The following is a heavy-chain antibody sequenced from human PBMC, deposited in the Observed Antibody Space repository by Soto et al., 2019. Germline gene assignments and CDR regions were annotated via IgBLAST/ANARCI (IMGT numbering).Heavy chain of an antibody. V-gene: IGHV1-18*01. CDR3: ASGTGIAVAGLFDY. Sequence: EASVKVSCKASGYTFTSYGISWVRQAPGQGLEWMGWISAYNGNTNYAQKLQGRVTMTTDTSTSTAYMELRSLRSDDTAVYYCASGTGIAVAGLFDYWGQGTLVTVSS. J-gene: IGHJ4*02. CDR1: GYTFTSYG. D-gene: IGHD6-19*01. CDR2: ISAYNGNT.